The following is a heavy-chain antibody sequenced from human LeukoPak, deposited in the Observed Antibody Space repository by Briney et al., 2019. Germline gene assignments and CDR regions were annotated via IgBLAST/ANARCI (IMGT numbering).Heavy chain of an antibody. CDR1: GFTFSSYS. CDR2: IGSSSYI. V-gene: IGHV3-21*01. J-gene: IGHJ4*02. CDR3: ARDPSSYSSSWPYYFDY. D-gene: IGHD6-13*01. Sequence: GGSLRLSCAASGFTFSSYSMNWVRQAPGKGLEWVSSIGSSSYIYYADSVKGRFTISRDNAKNSLYLQMNSLRAEDTAVYYCARDPSSYSSSWPYYFDYWGQGTLVTVSS.